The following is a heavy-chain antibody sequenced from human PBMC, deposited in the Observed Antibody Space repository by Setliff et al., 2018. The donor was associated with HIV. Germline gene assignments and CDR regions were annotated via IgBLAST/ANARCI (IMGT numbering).Heavy chain of an antibody. CDR2: VSYSGRT. D-gene: IGHD2-21*02. CDR3: VRHNPTVVTDGYDI. J-gene: IGHJ3*02. V-gene: IGHV4-39*01. CDR1: GGSTTSSTYY. Sequence: PSETLSLTCTVSGGSTTSSTYYWGWIRQPPGRGLEWIGSVSYSGRTYYNPSLKSRVTISIDTSKNQFSLNLSSVTAADTAVYYCVRHNPTVVTDGYDIWGQGTKVPVSS.